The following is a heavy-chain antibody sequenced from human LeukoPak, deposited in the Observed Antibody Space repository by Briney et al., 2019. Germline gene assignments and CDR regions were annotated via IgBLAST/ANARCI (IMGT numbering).Heavy chain of an antibody. Sequence: ASETLSLACAVYGGSFSGYYWSWIRQPPGKGLEWIGYIYYSGSTNYNPSLKSRVTISVDTSKNQFSLKLSSVTAADTAVYYCARDRVTRVYYYDSSGSGLDYWGQGTLVTVSS. CDR3: ARDRVTRVYYYDSSGSGLDY. J-gene: IGHJ4*02. CDR1: GGSFSGYY. V-gene: IGHV4-59*01. CDR2: IYYSGST. D-gene: IGHD3-22*01.